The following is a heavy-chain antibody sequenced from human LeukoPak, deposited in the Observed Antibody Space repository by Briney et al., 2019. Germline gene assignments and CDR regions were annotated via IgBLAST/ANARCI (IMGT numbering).Heavy chain of an antibody. J-gene: IGHJ6*02. D-gene: IGHD3-22*01. CDR3: ANGEDSYYYGMDV. V-gene: IGHV3-23*01. CDR1: GFTFSSYA. CDR2: IIGSGGRT. Sequence: PGGSLRLSCAASGFTFSSYAMSWVRQAPGKGLEWVSAIIGSGGRTYYADSVKGRFTISRDNSKNTLYLQMNSLRAEDTAVYYCANGEDSYYYGMDVWGQGTTVTVSS.